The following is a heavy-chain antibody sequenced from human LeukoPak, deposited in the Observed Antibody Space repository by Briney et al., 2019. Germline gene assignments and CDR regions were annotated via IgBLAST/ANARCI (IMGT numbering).Heavy chain of an antibody. V-gene: IGHV3-30*18. J-gene: IGHJ4*02. Sequence: GGSLRLSCAASGFAFSSHGMHWVRQAPGKGLEWVAVIANDGRDKKYADSVKGRFTISRDNSKNTLYLQMNSLRAEDTAVYYCAKDGRVAAAAYYFDYWGQGTLATVSS. D-gene: IGHD6-13*01. CDR3: AKDGRVAAAAYYFDY. CDR2: IANDGRDK. CDR1: GFAFSSHG.